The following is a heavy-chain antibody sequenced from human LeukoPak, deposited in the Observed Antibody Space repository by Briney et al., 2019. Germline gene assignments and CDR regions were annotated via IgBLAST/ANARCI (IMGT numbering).Heavy chain of an antibody. Sequence: PGGSLRLSCAASGFTFMNWVRQAPGKGLEWVSYISTSSDSIYYADSVKGRFTISRDNAKNSLYLQMNNLRAEDTAVYYCARDTKTGKGRYFDLWGRGTLVTVSS. CDR3: ARDTKTGKGRYFDL. J-gene: IGHJ2*01. CDR1: GFTF. D-gene: IGHD2-8*01. V-gene: IGHV3-48*01. CDR2: ISTSSDSI.